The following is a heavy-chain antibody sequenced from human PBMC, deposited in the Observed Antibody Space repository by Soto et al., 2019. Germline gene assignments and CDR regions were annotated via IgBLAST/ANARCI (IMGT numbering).Heavy chain of an antibody. Sequence: SETLSLTCTVSGGSISSYYWSWIRQPPGKGLEWIGYTYYSGSTNYNPSLKSRVTISVDTSKNQFSLKLSSVTAADTAVYYCARHFVRTNWFDPWGQGTLVTVSS. D-gene: IGHD2-21*01. J-gene: IGHJ5*02. V-gene: IGHV4-59*08. CDR3: ARHFVRTNWFDP. CDR1: GGSISSYY. CDR2: TYYSGST.